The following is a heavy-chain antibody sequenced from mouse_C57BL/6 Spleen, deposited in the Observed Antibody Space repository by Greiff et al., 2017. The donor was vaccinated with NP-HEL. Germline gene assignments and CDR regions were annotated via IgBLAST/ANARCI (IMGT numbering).Heavy chain of an antibody. Sequence: VQLQQSGAELVKPGASVKISCKASGYAFRSYWMNWGKQRPGKGLEWIGQIYPGDGDTNYNGKFKGKATLTADKSSSTAYMQLSSLTSEDSAVYFCARGGDYDFYYAMDYWGQGTSVTVSS. CDR3: ARGGDYDFYYAMDY. V-gene: IGHV1-80*01. D-gene: IGHD2-4*01. J-gene: IGHJ4*01. CDR2: IYPGDGDT. CDR1: GYAFRSYW.